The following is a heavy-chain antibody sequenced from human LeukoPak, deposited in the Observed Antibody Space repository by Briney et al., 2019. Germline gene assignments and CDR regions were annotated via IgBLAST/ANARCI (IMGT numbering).Heavy chain of an antibody. V-gene: IGHV1-3*01. D-gene: IGHD3-16*01. J-gene: IGHJ4*02. Sequence: WASVKVSCKASGYTFSRYGMHWVRQAPGQRLGWMGWINAGNENTKYSQKFQGRVSITRDTSASTAYMELSSLTSEDTAVYYCARDLYGDYFDYWGQGTLVTVSS. CDR2: INAGNENT. CDR3: ARDLYGDYFDY. CDR1: GYTFSRYG.